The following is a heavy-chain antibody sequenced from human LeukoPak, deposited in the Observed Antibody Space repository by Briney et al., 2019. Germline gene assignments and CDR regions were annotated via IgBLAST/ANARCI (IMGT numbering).Heavy chain of an antibody. J-gene: IGHJ4*02. CDR3: ARGRAAGKKDDFDY. D-gene: IGHD6-13*01. V-gene: IGHV1-8*03. CDR2: MNPNSGNT. Sequence: ASVKVSCKASGYTFTSYDINWVRQATGQGLEWMGWMNPNSGNTGYAQKFQGRVTITRNTSISTAYMELSSLRSEDTAVYYCARGRAAGKKDDFDYWGQGTLVTVSP. CDR1: GYTFTSYD.